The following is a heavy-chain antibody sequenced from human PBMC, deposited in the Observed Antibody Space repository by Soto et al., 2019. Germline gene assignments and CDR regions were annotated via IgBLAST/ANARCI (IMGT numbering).Heavy chain of an antibody. CDR2: ISGSGGTT. CDR3: AKTANGWFSAFDI. J-gene: IGHJ3*02. V-gene: IGHV3-23*01. D-gene: IGHD6-19*01. Sequence: EVQLLESGGGLVQPGGSLRLSCAASGFTFSSYAMSWVRQAPGKGLEWVSAISGSGGTTYYADSVKGRFTFSQDNSKNTLYLQMNSLRAEDTAVYYCAKTANGWFSAFDIWGQGTMVTVSS. CDR1: GFTFSSYA.